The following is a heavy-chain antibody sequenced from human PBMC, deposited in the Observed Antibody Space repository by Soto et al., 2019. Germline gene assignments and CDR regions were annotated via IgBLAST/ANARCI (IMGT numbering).Heavy chain of an antibody. D-gene: IGHD3-22*01. CDR3: ARARKKSRYYYDSSGYYGYYY. V-gene: IGHV1-69*01. J-gene: IGHJ4*02. CDR2: IIPIFGTA. Sequence: QVQLVQSGAEVKKPGSSVKVSCKASGGTFSSYAISWVRQAPGQGLEWMGGIIPIFGTANYAQKFQGRVTITADESTSTAYRELSSLRSEDTAVYYCARARKKSRYYYDSSGYYGYYYWGQGTLVTVSS. CDR1: GGTFSSYA.